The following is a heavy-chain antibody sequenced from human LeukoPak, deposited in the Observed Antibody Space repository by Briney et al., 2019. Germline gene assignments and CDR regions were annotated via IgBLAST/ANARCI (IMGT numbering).Heavy chain of an antibody. CDR2: IYPDDSDT. CDR3: ARYWDSGTYCDY. D-gene: IGHD1-26*01. CDR1: GYSFTKYW. J-gene: IGHJ4*02. Sequence: GESLKISCKGSGYSFTKYWIAWVRQMPGKGLEWMGIIYPDDSDTRYSPSFQGQVTISVDNSISTAYVQWSSLKASDTAMYYCARYWDSGTYCDYWGQGTLVTVSS. V-gene: IGHV5-51*01.